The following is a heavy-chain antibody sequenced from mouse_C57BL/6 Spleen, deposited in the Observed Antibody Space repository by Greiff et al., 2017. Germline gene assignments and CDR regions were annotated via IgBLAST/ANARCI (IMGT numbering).Heavy chain of an antibody. CDR1: GFTFSSYT. CDR3: ARQDYGNPFDY. V-gene: IGHV5-9*01. Sequence: EVKLMESGGGLVKPGGSLKLSCAASGFTFSSYTMSWVRQTPEKRLEWVATISGGGGNTYYPDSVKGRFTISRDNAKNTLYLQMSSLRSEDTALYYCARQDYGNPFDYWGQGTTLTVSS. J-gene: IGHJ2*01. CDR2: ISGGGGNT. D-gene: IGHD2-1*01.